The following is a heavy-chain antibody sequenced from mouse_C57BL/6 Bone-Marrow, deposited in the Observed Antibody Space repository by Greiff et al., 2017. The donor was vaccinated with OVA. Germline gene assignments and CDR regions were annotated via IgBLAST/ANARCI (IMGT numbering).Heavy chain of an antibody. D-gene: IGHD1-1*01. V-gene: IGHV5-6*01. Sequence: EVKVVESGGDLVKPGGSLKLSCAASGFTFSSYGMSWVRQTPDKRLEWVATISSGGSYTYYPDSVKGRFTISRDNAKNTLYLQMSSLKSEDTAMYYCARHYYGSSYSWYFDVWGTGTTVTVSS. CDR3: ARHYYGSSYSWYFDV. CDR1: GFTFSSYG. CDR2: ISSGGSYT. J-gene: IGHJ1*03.